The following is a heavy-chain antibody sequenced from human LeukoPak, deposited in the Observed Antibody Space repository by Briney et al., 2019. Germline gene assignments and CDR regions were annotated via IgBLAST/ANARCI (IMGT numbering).Heavy chain of an antibody. J-gene: IGHJ4*02. CDR3: ALWGYFDSSGRHF. V-gene: IGHV4-61*02. CDR1: GASISSGSYY. CDR2: IFASGST. D-gene: IGHD3-22*01. Sequence: SQTLSLTCTVSGASISSGSYYWNWIRQPAGKGLEWIGRIFASGSTNYNPSLKSRVTISVDASKNQFSLNLNSVTAADTAVYYCALWGYFDSSGRHFWGQGTLVTVSS.